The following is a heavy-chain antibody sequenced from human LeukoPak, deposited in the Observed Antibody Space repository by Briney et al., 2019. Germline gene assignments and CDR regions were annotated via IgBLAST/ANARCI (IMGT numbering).Heavy chain of an antibody. CDR3: AKDRATATVVDY. CDR2: ISGSGGGT. CDR1: GFTFSSYG. D-gene: IGHD5-12*01. Sequence: SGGTLRLSCAASGFTFSSYGMSWVRQAPGKGLEWVSAISGSGGGTYYADSVKGRFTISRDNSKNTLYLQMNSLRAEDTAVYYCAKDRATATVVDYWGQGTLVTVSS. J-gene: IGHJ4*02. V-gene: IGHV3-23*01.